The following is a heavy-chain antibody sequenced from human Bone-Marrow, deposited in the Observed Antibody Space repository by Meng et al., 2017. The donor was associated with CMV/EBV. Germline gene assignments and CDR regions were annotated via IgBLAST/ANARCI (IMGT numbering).Heavy chain of an antibody. V-gene: IGHV3-48*03. CDR1: GFTFSNYE. D-gene: IGHD1-1*01. CDR2: ISTSGSTM. Sequence: GEYLKISCAASGFTFSNYEMNWVRQAPGQGLEWVSYISTSGSTMYYADSVKGRFTVSRDNAKNSLYLQMNSLRAEDTAVYYCARNGQKTGTPSNYWGQGTLVTVSS. CDR3: ARNGQKTGTPSNY. J-gene: IGHJ4*02.